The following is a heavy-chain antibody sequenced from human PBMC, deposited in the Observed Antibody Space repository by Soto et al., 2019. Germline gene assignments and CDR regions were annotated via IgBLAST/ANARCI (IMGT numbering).Heavy chain of an antibody. Sequence: ASVKASCKASGYTFTSYGISWVRQAPGQGLEWMGWISAYNGNTNYAQKLQGRVTMTTDTSTSTAYMELRSLRSDDTAVYYCARGSSYYDFWSGYSRFQYYYYGMDVWGQGTTVTVSS. J-gene: IGHJ6*02. CDR1: GYTFTSYG. CDR3: ARGSSYYDFWSGYSRFQYYYYGMDV. D-gene: IGHD3-3*01. V-gene: IGHV1-18*01. CDR2: ISAYNGNT.